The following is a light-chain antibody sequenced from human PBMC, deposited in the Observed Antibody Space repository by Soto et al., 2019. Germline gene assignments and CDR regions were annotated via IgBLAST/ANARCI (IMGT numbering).Light chain of an antibody. J-gene: IGLJ2*01. V-gene: IGLV4-69*01. CDR1: SGHSSYA. CDR3: QTWDTGARVV. Sequence: QTVVTQSPSASASLGASVKRTCTLSSGHSSYAIAWHQQQPEKGPRYLMKLSSDGSHSKGDGIPDRFSGSSSGAERYLTNSSLQSEDEADYYCQTWDTGARVVFGGGTKLTVL. CDR2: LSSDGSH.